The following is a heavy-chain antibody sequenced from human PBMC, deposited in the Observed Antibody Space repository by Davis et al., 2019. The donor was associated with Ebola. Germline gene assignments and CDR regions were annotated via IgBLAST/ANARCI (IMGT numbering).Heavy chain of an antibody. Sequence: GESLKISCAASGFTFSSYSMNWVRQAPGKGLEWVSSISSSSSYIYYADSVKGRFTISRDNAKNSLYLQMSSLRAEDTAVYYCARDPGIAVAGSYYFDYWGQGTLVTVSS. J-gene: IGHJ4*02. V-gene: IGHV3-21*01. D-gene: IGHD6-19*01. CDR3: ARDPGIAVAGSYYFDY. CDR1: GFTFSSYS. CDR2: ISSSSSYI.